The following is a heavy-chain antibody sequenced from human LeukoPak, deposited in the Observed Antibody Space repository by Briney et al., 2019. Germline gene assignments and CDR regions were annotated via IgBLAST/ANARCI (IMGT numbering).Heavy chain of an antibody. CDR2: IYYSGST. CDR3: ARTYGSSGLGYFDL. Sequence: SETLSLTCTVSGGSISSYYWSWIRQPPGKGLEWIGYIYYSGSTSYSPSLKSRLTISVDTSKNQFSLKLSSVTAADTAVYYCARTYGSSGLGYFDLWGRGTLVTVSS. D-gene: IGHD6-13*01. J-gene: IGHJ2*01. CDR1: GGSISSYY. V-gene: IGHV4-59*01.